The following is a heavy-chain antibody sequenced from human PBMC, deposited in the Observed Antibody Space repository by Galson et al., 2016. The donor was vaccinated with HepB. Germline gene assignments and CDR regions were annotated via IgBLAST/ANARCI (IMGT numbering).Heavy chain of an antibody. D-gene: IGHD3-10*01. CDR1: GYTFTSYA. V-gene: IGHV1-3*01. Sequence: SVKVSCKASGYTFTSYAMHWVRQAPGQRLEWMGWINAGNRNTEYSQKFQGRVTITRDTSASTAYMELSSLRSEDTAVYYCARDGSGILYYYYMDVWGKGTTVTVSS. J-gene: IGHJ6*03. CDR3: ARDGSGILYYYYMDV. CDR2: INAGNRNT.